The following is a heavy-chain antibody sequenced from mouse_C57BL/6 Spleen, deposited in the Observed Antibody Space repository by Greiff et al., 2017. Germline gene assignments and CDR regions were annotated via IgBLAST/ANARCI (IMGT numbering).Heavy chain of an antibody. CDR2: ISSGSSTT. V-gene: IGHV5-17*01. J-gene: IGHJ2*01. CDR1: GFTFSDYG. Sequence: EVMLVESGGGLVKPGGSLKLSCAASGFTFSDYGMHWVRQAPEKGLEWVAYISSGSSTTYYADTVKGRFTSSRDNAKNTLFLQMTSLRSEDTAMYYCARGYYGSRTYYFDYWGQGTTLTVSS. D-gene: IGHD1-1*01. CDR3: ARGYYGSRTYYFDY.